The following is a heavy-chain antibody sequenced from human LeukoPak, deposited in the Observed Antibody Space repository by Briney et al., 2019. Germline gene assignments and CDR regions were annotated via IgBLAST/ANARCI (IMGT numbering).Heavy chain of an antibody. CDR2: ISGDGGST. J-gene: IGHJ6*02. CDR1: GFTFDDYA. V-gene: IGHV3-43*02. CDR3: AKDIVDCSSTSCYLNYYYGMDV. D-gene: IGHD2-2*01. Sequence: PAGSLRLSCAASGFTFDDYAMHWVRQAPGKGLEWVSLISGDGGSTYYADSVKGRFTISRDNSKNSLYLQMNSLRTEDTALYYCAKDIVDCSSTSCYLNYYYGMDVWGRGTTVTVSS.